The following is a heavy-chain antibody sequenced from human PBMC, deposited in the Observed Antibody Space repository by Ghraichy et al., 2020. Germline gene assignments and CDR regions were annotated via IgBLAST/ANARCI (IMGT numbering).Heavy chain of an antibody. V-gene: IGHV4-59*01. J-gene: IGHJ4*02. CDR1: GGSISSYY. CDR3: ARVSLQLTSDHYYDSSGYTHLFDY. CDR2: IYYSGST. D-gene: IGHD3-22*01. Sequence: SETLSLTCTVSGGSISSYYWSWIRQPPGKGLEWIGYIYYSGSTNYNPSLKSRVTISVDTSKNQFSLKLSSVTAADTAVYYCARVSLQLTSDHYYDSSGYTHLFDYWGQGTLVTVSS.